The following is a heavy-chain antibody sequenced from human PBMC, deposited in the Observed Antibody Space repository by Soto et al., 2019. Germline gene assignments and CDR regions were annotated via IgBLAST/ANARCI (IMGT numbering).Heavy chain of an antibody. Sequence: SETLSLTCTVSGGSISSYYWSWIRQPPGKGLEWIVYIYYSGSTNYNPSLKSRVTISVDTSNNQFTLKLSLVTAADTAVYYCARSKYSGSYFDYWGQGTLVTVSS. CDR1: GGSISSYY. D-gene: IGHD1-26*01. J-gene: IGHJ4*02. CDR3: ARSKYSGSYFDY. CDR2: IYYSGST. V-gene: IGHV4-59*08.